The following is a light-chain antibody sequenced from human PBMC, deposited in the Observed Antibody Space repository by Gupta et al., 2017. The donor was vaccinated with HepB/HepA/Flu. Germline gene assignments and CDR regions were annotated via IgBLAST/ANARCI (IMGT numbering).Light chain of an antibody. CDR1: QNILKF. Sequence: EILLTQSPATLSLSPGEVATLSCRASQNILKFLAWYQQKPGHAPRLLIYEASTRATGIPARFSGSGSGTDFTLTISSLEPDDFAVYYCQQRSQWSLTFGGGTKVEIK. V-gene: IGKV3-11*01. CDR3: QQRSQWSLT. CDR2: EAS. J-gene: IGKJ4*01.